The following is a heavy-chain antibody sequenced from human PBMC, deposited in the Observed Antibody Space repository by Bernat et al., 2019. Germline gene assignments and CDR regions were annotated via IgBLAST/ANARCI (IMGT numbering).Heavy chain of an antibody. CDR1: GFTVSSNY. J-gene: IGHJ4*02. Sequence: EVQLVESGGGLIQPGGSLRLSCAASGFTVSSNYMSWVRQAPGKGLEWVSVIYSGGTRYYADSVKGRFTISRDNSKNTLYLQMNSLRAEDTAVYYCARDLGSFGGSIWGDYWGQGILVTVSS. CDR3: ARDLGSFGGSIWGDY. D-gene: IGHD3-16*01. V-gene: IGHV3-53*01. CDR2: IYSGGTR.